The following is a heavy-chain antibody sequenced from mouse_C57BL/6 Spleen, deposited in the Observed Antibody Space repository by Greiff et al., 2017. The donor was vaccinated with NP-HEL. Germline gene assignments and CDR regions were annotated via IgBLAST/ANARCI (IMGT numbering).Heavy chain of an antibody. D-gene: IGHD2-12*01. CDR2: IYPGDGDT. J-gene: IGHJ2*01. V-gene: IGHV1-82*01. CDR1: GYAFSSSW. CDR3: ARDPYSAAHFDY. Sequence: QVQLKESGPELVKPGASVKISCKASGYAFSSSWMNWVKQRPGKGLEWIGRIYPGDGDTNYNGKFKGKATLTADKSSSTAYMQLSSLTSEDSAVYFCARDPYSAAHFDYWGQGTTLTVSS.